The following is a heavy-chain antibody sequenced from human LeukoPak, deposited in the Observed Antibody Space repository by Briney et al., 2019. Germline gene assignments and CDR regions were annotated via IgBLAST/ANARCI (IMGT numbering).Heavy chain of an antibody. CDR3: AKDKGPDILTGPDDAFDI. V-gene: IGHV3-30*18. CDR2: ISYDGSNK. D-gene: IGHD3-9*01. CDR1: GFTFSSYS. Sequence: GGSLRLSCAASGFTFSSYSMNWVRQAPGKGLEWVAVISYDGSNKYYADSVKGRFTISRDNSKNTLYLQMNSLRAEDTAVYYCAKDKGPDILTGPDDAFDIWGQGTMVTVSS. J-gene: IGHJ3*02.